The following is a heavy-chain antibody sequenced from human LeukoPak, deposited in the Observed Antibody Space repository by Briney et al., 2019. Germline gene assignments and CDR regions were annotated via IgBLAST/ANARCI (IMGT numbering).Heavy chain of an antibody. J-gene: IGHJ4*02. D-gene: IGHD6-6*01. Sequence: SETLSLTCTVSGGSISTYYWSWIRQPPGKTLEWIGYMYNSVSTNYNPSLKSRVTISGDTSKNQFSLKLSSVTAADTAVYYCARDHGIAARPFRRDYWGQGTLVTVSS. V-gene: IGHV4-59*12. CDR1: GGSISTYY. CDR2: MYNSVST. CDR3: ARDHGIAARPFRRDY.